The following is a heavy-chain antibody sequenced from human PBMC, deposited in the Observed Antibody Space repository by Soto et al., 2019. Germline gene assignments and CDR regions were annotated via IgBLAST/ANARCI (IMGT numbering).Heavy chain of an antibody. CDR3: AKGPYDSSGYYFDY. V-gene: IGHV3-23*01. D-gene: IGHD3-22*01. CDR1: GFTLSSYA. J-gene: IGHJ4*02. CDR2: ISGSGGST. Sequence: GGSLRLSCAASGFTLSSYAMSWVRQSPGKGLEWVSAISGSGGSTYYADSVKGRFTISRDNSKNTLYLQMNSLRAEDTAVYYCAKGPYDSSGYYFDYWGQGTLVTVSS.